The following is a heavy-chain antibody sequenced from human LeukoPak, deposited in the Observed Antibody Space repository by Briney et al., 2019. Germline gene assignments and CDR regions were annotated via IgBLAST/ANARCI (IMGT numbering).Heavy chain of an antibody. J-gene: IGHJ4*02. CDR1: GGSISSSSYY. D-gene: IGHD5-24*01. CDR2: IYYSGST. CDR3: ARTRRDGYKNAYYFDY. V-gene: IGHV4-39*01. Sequence: SETLSLTCTVSGGSISSSSYYWGWIRQPPGKGLEWIGSIYYSGSTYYNPSLKSRVTISVDTSKNQFSLKLSSVTAADTAVYYCARTRRDGYKNAYYFDYWGQGTLVTVSS.